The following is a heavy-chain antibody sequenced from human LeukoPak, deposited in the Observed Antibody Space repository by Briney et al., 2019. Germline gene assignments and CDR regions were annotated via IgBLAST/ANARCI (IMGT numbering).Heavy chain of an antibody. D-gene: IGHD6-13*01. CDR1: GFTFSTYS. V-gene: IGHV3-23*01. J-gene: IGHJ4*02. CDR3: AKVGDSRAAGTDY. CDR2: ISGSGGST. Sequence: GGSLRLSCAASGFTFSTYSMNWVRQAPGKGLEWVSAISGSGGSTYYADSVKGRFTISRDNSKNTLYLQMNSLRAEDTAVYYCAKVGDSRAAGTDYWGQGTLVTVSS.